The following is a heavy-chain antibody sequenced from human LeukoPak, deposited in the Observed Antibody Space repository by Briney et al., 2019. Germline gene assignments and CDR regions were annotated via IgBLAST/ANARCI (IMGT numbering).Heavy chain of an antibody. Sequence: PGGSLRLSCAASGFTFSSYWMHWFRQAPGKGLVWVSRINSDGSSTSYADSVKGRFTISRDNAKNTLYLQMNSLRAEDTAVYYCARGGYSGSYYDAFDIWGQGTMVTVSS. J-gene: IGHJ3*02. CDR1: GFTFSSYW. D-gene: IGHD1-26*01. V-gene: IGHV3-74*01. CDR3: ARGGYSGSYYDAFDI. CDR2: INSDGSST.